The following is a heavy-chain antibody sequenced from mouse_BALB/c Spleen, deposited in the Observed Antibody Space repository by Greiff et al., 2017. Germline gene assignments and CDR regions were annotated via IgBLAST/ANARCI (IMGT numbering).Heavy chain of an antibody. J-gene: IGHJ4*01. Sequence: EVQLVESGGGLVQPGGSLKLSCAASGFTFSSYGMSWVRQTPDKRLELVATINSNGGSTYYPDSVKGRFTISRDNAKNTLYLQMSSLKSEDTAMYYCARDNAMDYWGQGTSVTVSS. V-gene: IGHV5-6-3*01. CDR1: GFTFSSYG. CDR3: ARDNAMDY. CDR2: INSNGGST.